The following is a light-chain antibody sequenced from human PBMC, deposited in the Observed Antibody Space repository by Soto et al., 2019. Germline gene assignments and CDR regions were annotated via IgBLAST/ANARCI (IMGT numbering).Light chain of an antibody. V-gene: IGKV1-39*01. Sequence: DIQMTQSPSSLSASXGDIVTFTXRASQSINKDLNWYQQKPGKAPKLLIYATSTLQSGVPSRFSGSGSGTDFALTISSLQPEDSATYSCQQSHRTPWTFGQGTKV. CDR3: QQSHRTPWT. CDR1: QSINKD. J-gene: IGKJ1*01. CDR2: ATS.